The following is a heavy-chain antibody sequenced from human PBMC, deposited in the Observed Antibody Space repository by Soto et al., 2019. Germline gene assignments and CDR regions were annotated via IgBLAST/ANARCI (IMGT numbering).Heavy chain of an antibody. D-gene: IGHD1-26*01. CDR3: AKDKYRGTYHTDFDY. Sequence: GGSLTLSCAGSGYTFSSYGIHWVCLAPCKGLEWVALVSYERGNEKYTESLKYRFTITRDDSHNVAYLQMSSVRTEDTAMYYCAKDKYRGTYHTDFDYWGQGRLVTVSS. J-gene: IGHJ4*02. V-gene: IGHV3-30*18. CDR2: VSYERGNE. CDR1: GYTFSSYG.